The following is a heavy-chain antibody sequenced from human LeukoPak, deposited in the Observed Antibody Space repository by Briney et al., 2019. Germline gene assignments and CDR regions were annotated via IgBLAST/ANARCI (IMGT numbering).Heavy chain of an antibody. J-gene: IGHJ4*02. D-gene: IGHD6-13*01. V-gene: IGHV3-53*01. CDR3: ARDPPGIAASGTGG. Sequence: GGSLRLSCAASGFTVSSNYMNWVRQAPGKGLEWVSLIYSGGTTKYADSVKGRFTISRDNSKNTLYLQMNSLRVEDTAMYYCARDPPGIAASGTGGWGQGTLVTVSS. CDR2: IYSGGTT. CDR1: GFTVSSNY.